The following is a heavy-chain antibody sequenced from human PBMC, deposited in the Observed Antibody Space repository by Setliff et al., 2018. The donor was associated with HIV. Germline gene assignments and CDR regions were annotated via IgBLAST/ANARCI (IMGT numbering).Heavy chain of an antibody. CDR1: GYTFTGYY. D-gene: IGHD3-22*01. V-gene: IGHV1-2*02. CDR3: ARSGYYGSSGEPSYFDY. Sequence: ASVKVSCKASGYTFTGYYMHWVRQAPGQGLEWMGWINPNNGGTNYAQKFQGRVTMTRDTSTSTAYMELRSLRSDDTAVYYCARSGYYGSSGEPSYFDYWGQGTLVTVS. J-gene: IGHJ4*02. CDR2: INPNNGGT.